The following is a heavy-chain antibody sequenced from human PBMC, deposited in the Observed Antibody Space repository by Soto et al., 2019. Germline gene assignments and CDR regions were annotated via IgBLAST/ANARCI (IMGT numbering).Heavy chain of an antibody. V-gene: IGHV1-24*01. CDR3: ATDLGSYSSGWYPVNDY. J-gene: IGHJ4*02. D-gene: IGHD6-19*01. CDR2: FDPEDGET. Sequence: ASVKVSCKVSGYTLTELSMHWVRQAPGKGLEWMGGFDPEDGETIYAQKFQGRVTMTEDTSTDTAYMELSSLRSEDTAVYYCATDLGSYSSGWYPVNDYWGQGTLVTVSS. CDR1: GYTLTELS.